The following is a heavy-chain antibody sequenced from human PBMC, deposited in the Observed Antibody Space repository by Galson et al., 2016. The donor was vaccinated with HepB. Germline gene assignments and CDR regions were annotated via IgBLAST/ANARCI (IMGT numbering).Heavy chain of an antibody. D-gene: IGHD7-27*01. CDR1: GFTFSYHG. CDR3: VKVGHYWGDFDY. Sequence: SLRLSCAASGFTFSYHGMHWVRQAPGKGLEWVAVISYDGSETYYADFVKGRFTNSRDTSKKTLYLQMNSLRPEDTAIYYCVKVGHYWGDFDYWGQGTLVTVSS. V-gene: IGHV3-30*18. J-gene: IGHJ4*02. CDR2: ISYDGSET.